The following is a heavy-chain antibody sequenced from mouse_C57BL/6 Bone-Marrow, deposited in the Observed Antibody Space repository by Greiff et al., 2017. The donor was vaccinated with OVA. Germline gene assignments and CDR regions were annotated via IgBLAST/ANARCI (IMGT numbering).Heavy chain of an antibody. CDR2: IYPGSGST. Sequence: QVQLQQPGAELVKPGASVKMSCKASGYTFTSYWITWVKQRPGQGLEWIGDIYPGSGSTNYNEKFKSKATLTVDTSSSTAYMQLSSLTSEDSAVYYCARGSYGNYIAMDYWGQGTSVTVSS. V-gene: IGHV1-55*01. D-gene: IGHD2-1*01. CDR3: ARGSYGNYIAMDY. J-gene: IGHJ4*01. CDR1: GYTFTSYW.